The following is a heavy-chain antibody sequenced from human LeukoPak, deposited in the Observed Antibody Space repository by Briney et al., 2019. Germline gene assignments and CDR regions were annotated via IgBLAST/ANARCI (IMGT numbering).Heavy chain of an antibody. CDR1: GGSFSGYY. V-gene: IGHV4-34*01. J-gene: IGHJ5*02. Sequence: KTSETLSLTCAVYGGSFSGYYWSWIRQPPGKGLEWIGEINHSGSTNYNPSLKSRVTISVDTSKNQFSLKLSSVTAADTAVYYCARGEWLVRNWFDPWGQGTLVTVSS. CDR2: INHSGST. D-gene: IGHD6-19*01. CDR3: ARGEWLVRNWFDP.